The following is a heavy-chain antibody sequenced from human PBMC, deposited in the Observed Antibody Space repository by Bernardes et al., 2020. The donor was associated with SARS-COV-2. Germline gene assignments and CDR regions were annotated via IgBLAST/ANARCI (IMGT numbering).Heavy chain of an antibody. Sequence: GGSLRLSCAASGFTFSSYAMSWVRQAPGKGLEWVSAISGSGGSTYYADSVKGRFTISRDNSKNTLYLQMNSLRAEDTAVYYCASPFCGGTSCYYYYGMDVWGKGTTVTVSS. D-gene: IGHD2-2*01. CDR2: ISGSGGST. J-gene: IGHJ6*04. CDR3: ASPFCGGTSCYYYYGMDV. V-gene: IGHV3-23*01. CDR1: GFTFSSYA.